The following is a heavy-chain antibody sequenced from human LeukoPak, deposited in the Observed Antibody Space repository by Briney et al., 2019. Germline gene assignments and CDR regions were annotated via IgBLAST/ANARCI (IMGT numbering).Heavy chain of an antibody. D-gene: IGHD3-10*01. CDR1: GFTFSSYA. CDR3: AKGGRGMVRGGD. Sequence: PGGSLRLSCAASGFTFSSYAMSWVRQAPGKGLEWVSGISGSGGSSGGSTYYADSVKGRFTISRDNSKNTLYLQMNSLRAEDTAVYYCAKGGRGMVRGGDWGQGTLVTVSS. J-gene: IGHJ4*02. CDR2: ISGSGGSSGGST. V-gene: IGHV3-23*01.